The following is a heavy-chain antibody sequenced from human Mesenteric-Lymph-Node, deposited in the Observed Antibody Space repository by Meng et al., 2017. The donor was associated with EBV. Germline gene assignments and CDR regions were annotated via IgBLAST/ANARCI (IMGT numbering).Heavy chain of an antibody. D-gene: IGHD1/OR15-1a*01. V-gene: IGHV3-53*01. Sequence: EGQGLESGGGLIHPGGSLRLSCAASGFIVSGHYMSWVRQAPGKGLEWVSVIYTDGSTYYADSVKGRFTISRDNSKNTLFIQMNNLRVDDTAVYYCVRGPWNNWGQGTLVTVSS. CDR3: VRGPWNN. J-gene: IGHJ4*02. CDR2: IYTDGST. CDR1: GFIVSGHY.